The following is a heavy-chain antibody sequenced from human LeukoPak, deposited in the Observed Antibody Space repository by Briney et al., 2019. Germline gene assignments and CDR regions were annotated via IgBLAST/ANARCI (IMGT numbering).Heavy chain of an antibody. D-gene: IGHD3-10*01. V-gene: IGHV4-39*01. J-gene: IGHJ5*02. CDR2: IYYSGST. CDR1: GGSISSSSYY. CDR3: ARRSYYNWFDP. Sequence: ASETLSLTCTVSGGSISSSSYYWGWIRQPPGKGLEWIGSIYYSGSTYYNPSLKSRVTISVDTSKNQFSLKLSSVTAADTAVYYCARRSYYNWFDPWGQGTLVTVPS.